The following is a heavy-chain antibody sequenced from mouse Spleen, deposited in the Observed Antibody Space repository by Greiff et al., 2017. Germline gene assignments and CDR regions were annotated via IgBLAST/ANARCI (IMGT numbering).Heavy chain of an antibody. J-gene: IGHJ1*01. CDR3: ARNGSSYEWYFDV. V-gene: IGHV1-55*01. Sequence: QVQLQQSGAELVKPGASVKMSCKASGYTFTSYWITWVKQRPGQGLEWIGDIYPGSGSTNYNEKFKSKATLTVDTSSSTAYMQLSSLTSEDSAVYYCARNGSSYEWYFDVWGAGTTVTVSS. D-gene: IGHD1-1*01. CDR2: IYPGSGST. CDR1: GYTFTSYW.